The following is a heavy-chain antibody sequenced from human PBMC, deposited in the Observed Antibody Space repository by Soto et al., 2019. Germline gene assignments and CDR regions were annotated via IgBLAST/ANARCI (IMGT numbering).Heavy chain of an antibody. CDR3: TTDLQETGARIAAAGTEGYYYYMDV. Sequence: GSLRLSCAASGFTFSNAWMSWVRQAPGKGLEWVGRIKSKTDGGTTDYAAPVKGRFTISRDDSKNTLYLQMNSLKTEDTAVYYCTTDLQETGARIAAAGTEGYYYYMDVWGKGTTVTVSS. J-gene: IGHJ6*03. CDR1: GFTFSNAW. CDR2: IKSKTDGGTT. D-gene: IGHD6-13*01. V-gene: IGHV3-15*01.